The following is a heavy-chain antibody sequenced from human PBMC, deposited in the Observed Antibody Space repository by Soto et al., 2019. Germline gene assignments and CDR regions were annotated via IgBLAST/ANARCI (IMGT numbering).Heavy chain of an antibody. CDR2: ITPILGIA. CDR3: ARDSGGHWELPVDY. D-gene: IGHD1-26*01. CDR1: GGTFSSYT. J-gene: IGHJ4*02. Sequence: QVQLVQSGAEVKKPGSSVKVSCKASGGTFSSYTISWVRQAPGQGLEWMGRITPILGIANYAQKFQGRVTITADKSTSTAYMELSSLRSEDTAVYYCARDSGGHWELPVDYWGQGTLVTVSS. V-gene: IGHV1-69*08.